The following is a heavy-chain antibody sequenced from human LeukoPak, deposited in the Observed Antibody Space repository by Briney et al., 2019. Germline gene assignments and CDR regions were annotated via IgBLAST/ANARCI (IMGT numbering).Heavy chain of an antibody. CDR2: IKQDGSEK. CDR3: ARSQGGLYYDPTRDAFDI. D-gene: IGHD3-22*01. CDR1: GFTFSSYA. Sequence: GSLRLSCAASGFTFSSYAMSWVRQAPGKGLEWVANIKQDGSEKYYVDSVKGRFTISRDNAKNSLYLQMNSLRAEDTAVYYCARSQGGLYYDPTRDAFDIWGQGTMVTVSS. V-gene: IGHV3-7*03. J-gene: IGHJ3*02.